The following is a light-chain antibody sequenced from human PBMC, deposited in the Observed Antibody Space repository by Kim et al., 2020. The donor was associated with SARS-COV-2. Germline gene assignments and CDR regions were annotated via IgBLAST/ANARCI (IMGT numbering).Light chain of an antibody. CDR1: SPNIGSNF. CDR2: RNN. J-gene: IGLJ2*01. CDR3: AAWDDSLHVV. V-gene: IGLV1-47*01. Sequence: PGQRVTISCSGSSPNIGSNFVYWYQQLPGTAPKLLFYRNNQRPSGVPDRFSGSKSGTSASLAISGLRSEDEADYYCAAWDDSLHVVFGGGTQLTVL.